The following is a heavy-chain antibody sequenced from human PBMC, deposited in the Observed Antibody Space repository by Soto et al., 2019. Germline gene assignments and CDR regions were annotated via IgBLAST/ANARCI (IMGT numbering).Heavy chain of an antibody. CDR1: GVTCVDYA. V-gene: IGHV3-9*01. D-gene: IGHD1-1*01. J-gene: IGHJ3*02. CDR2: ISWNSGSI. CDR3: AKDMAGTIAGTFDI. Sequence: SLRLSCAASGVTCVDYAMHWVRQAPGKGLEWVSGISWNSGSIGYADSVKGRFTISRDNAKNSLYLQMNSLRAEDTALYYCAKDMAGTIAGTFDIWGQGTMVTVSS.